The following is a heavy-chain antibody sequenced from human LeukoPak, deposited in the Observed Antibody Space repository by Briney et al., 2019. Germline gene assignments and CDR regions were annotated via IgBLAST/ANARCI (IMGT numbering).Heavy chain of an antibody. V-gene: IGHV5-51*01. Sequence: GESLKISCKASGYSFTTHWIGWVRQMPGKGLEWMGIIYPGDSDTRYSPSFQGHVTISADKSISTAYLQWSSLKASDTAMYYCARHETGPYFDYWGQGTLVTVSS. J-gene: IGHJ4*02. D-gene: IGHD1-1*01. CDR1: GYSFTTHW. CDR2: IYPGDSDT. CDR3: ARHETGPYFDY.